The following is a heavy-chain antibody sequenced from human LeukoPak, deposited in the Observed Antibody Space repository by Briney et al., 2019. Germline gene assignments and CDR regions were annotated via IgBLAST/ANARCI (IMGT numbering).Heavy chain of an antibody. CDR2: VSGSGGST. CDR1: GFTFSSYA. V-gene: IGHV3-23*01. D-gene: IGHD3-3*01. Sequence: GGSLRLSCAASGFTFSSYAMSWVRQAPGKGLEWVSAVSGSGGSTYYADSVKGRSTISRDNSKNTLYLQMNSLRAEDTAVYYCATISGEGRDYWGQGTLVTVSS. CDR3: ATISGEGRDY. J-gene: IGHJ4*02.